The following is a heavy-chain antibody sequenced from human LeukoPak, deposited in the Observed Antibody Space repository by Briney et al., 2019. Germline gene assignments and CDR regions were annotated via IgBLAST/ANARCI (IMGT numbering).Heavy chain of an antibody. CDR1: GGSITTTNW. CDR3: SRESGPFSPFGH. J-gene: IGHJ4*02. Sequence: SETLSLTCGVSGGSITTTNWWSWVRQPPGQGLEWIGEIHLNGRTNYNPSLNSRVTLALDTSKNHLSLNLASVTAADTAVYYCSRESGPFSPFGHWGQGTLVTVTS. CDR2: IHLNGRT. V-gene: IGHV4-4*02. D-gene: IGHD1-26*01.